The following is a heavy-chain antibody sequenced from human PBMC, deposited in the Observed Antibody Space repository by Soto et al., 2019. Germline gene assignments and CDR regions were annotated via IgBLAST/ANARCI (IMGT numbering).Heavy chain of an antibody. J-gene: IGHJ6*02. CDR1: GFTFSDYY. Sequence: QVQLVESGGGLVKPGGSLRLSCAASGFTFSDYYMSWIRQAPGKGLEWVSYISSSGSTIYYADSVKGRFTISRDNAKNSLYLQMNSLRAEDTAVYYCARGDERFLEWSPYYYYYGMDVWGQGTTVTVSS. D-gene: IGHD3-3*01. CDR2: ISSSGSTI. V-gene: IGHV3-11*01. CDR3: ARGDERFLEWSPYYYYYGMDV.